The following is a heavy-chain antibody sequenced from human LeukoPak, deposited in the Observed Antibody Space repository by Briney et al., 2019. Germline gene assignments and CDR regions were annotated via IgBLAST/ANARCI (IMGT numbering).Heavy chain of an antibody. CDR2: ISGSGDSS. D-gene: IGHD3-10*01. J-gene: IGHJ4*02. Sequence: GGSLRLSCAASGFTFSSYAMSWVRQAPGKGLEWVSSISGSGDSSYYADSVKGRFTISRDNSKNTLYLQMNSLRAEDTAVYYCAKTAFGYGSGSHFDYWGQGTLVTVSS. CDR1: GFTFSSYA. CDR3: AKTAFGYGSGSHFDY. V-gene: IGHV3-23*01.